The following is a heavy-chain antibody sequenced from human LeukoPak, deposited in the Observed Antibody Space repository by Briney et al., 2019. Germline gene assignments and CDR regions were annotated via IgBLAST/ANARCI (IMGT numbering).Heavy chain of an antibody. CDR1: GYSISSGYY. CDR2: IYYRGST. Sequence: SETLSLTCTVSGYSISSGYYWGWIRQPPGKGLEWIGSIYYRGSTYYNPSLKSRVTISVDTSKNQFSLKLRSVTAADTAVYYCARHEWGITNAFDIWGQGTMVTVSS. D-gene: IGHD1-14*01. V-gene: IGHV4-38-2*02. CDR3: ARHEWGITNAFDI. J-gene: IGHJ3*02.